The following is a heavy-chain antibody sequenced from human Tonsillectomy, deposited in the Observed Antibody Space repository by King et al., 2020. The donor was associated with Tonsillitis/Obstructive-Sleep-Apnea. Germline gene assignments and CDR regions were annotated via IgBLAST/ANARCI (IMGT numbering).Heavy chain of an antibody. Sequence: VQLQQWGAGLLKPSETLSLTCAVYGGSFSGYYWSWIRQPPGKGLEWIGESNHSESTNYNPSLKSRVTISVDTSKNQFSLKLSSVTAADTAVYYCARGGTLIPGLRDFQHWGQGTLVTVSS. V-gene: IGHV4-34*01. J-gene: IGHJ1*01. CDR3: ARGGTLIPGLRDFQH. D-gene: IGHD1/OR15-1a*01. CDR2: SNHSEST. CDR1: GGSFSGYY.